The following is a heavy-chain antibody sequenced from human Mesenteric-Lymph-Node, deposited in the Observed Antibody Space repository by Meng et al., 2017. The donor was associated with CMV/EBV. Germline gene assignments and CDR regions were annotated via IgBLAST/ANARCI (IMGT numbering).Heavy chain of an antibody. V-gene: IGHV3-49*04. J-gene: IGHJ4*02. CDR1: GFTFGDYA. CDR3: TRDMGRNYFDY. Sequence: GESLKISCTAPGFTFGDYAMSWVRQAPGKGLEWVGFIRSKAYGGTTEYAASVKGRFTISRDDSKSIAYLQMNSLKTEDTAVYYCTRDMGRNYFDYWGQGTLVTVSS. CDR2: IRSKAYGGTT. D-gene: IGHD1-26*01.